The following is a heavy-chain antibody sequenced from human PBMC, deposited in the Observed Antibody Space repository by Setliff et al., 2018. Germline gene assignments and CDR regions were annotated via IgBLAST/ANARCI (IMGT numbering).Heavy chain of an antibody. V-gene: IGHV4-38-2*02. CDR1: GYSISSGYY. CDR2: IYHSGST. Sequence: SETLSLTCTVSGYSISSGYYWGWIRQPPGKGLEWIGSIYHSGSTYYNPSLKSRVTISVDTSKNQFSLKLSSVTAADTAVYYCATYSLAHYDSSGYYDYWGQGTLVTVSS. J-gene: IGHJ4*02. D-gene: IGHD3-22*01. CDR3: ATYSLAHYDSSGYYDY.